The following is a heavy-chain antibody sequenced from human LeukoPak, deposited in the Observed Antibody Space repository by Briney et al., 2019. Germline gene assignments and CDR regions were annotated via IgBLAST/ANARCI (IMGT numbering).Heavy chain of an antibody. CDR1: GFTFSSYG. Sequence: GGTLRLSCAASGFTFSSYGMSWVRQAPGKGLEWVSAISGSGGSTYYADSVKGRFTISRDNSKNTLYLQMNSLRAEDTAVCYCAKSSENYYYYYMDVWGKGTTVTISS. J-gene: IGHJ6*03. CDR2: ISGSGGST. CDR3: AKSSENYYYYYMDV. V-gene: IGHV3-23*01.